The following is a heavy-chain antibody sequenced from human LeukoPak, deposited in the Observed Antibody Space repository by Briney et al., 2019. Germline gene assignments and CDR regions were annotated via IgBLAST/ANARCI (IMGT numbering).Heavy chain of an antibody. CDR2: IIPIFGTA. Sequence: GASVKVSCKASGGTFSSYAISWVRQAPGQGLEWMRGIIPIFGTANYAQKFQGRVTITADESTSTAYMELSSLRSEDTAVYYCARAQAISVAGGGHFDYWGLGTLVTVSS. V-gene: IGHV1-69*13. D-gene: IGHD6-19*01. CDR1: GGTFSSYA. J-gene: IGHJ4*02. CDR3: ARAQAISVAGGGHFDY.